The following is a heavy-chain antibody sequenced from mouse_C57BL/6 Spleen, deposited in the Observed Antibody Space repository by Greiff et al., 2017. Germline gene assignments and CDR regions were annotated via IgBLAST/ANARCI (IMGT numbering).Heavy chain of an antibody. CDR3: AGCTPFIATVAVALGD. J-gene: IGHJ4*01. CDR1: GSAFTSYW. CDR2: IYPGDGDT. D-gene: IGHD1-1*01. Sequence: QVQLQQSGAELVKPGASVKISCKASGSAFTSYWMNWVKQRPGKGLEWIGQIYPGDGDTNDNGKFTGKATLTADKSSSPAYMQLSSLTSEDSAVYFCAGCTPFIATVAVALGDWGKGPSVTVSS. V-gene: IGHV1-80*01.